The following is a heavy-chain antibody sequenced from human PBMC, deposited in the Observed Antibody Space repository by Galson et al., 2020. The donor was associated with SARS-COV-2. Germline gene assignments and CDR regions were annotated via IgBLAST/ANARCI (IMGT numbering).Heavy chain of an antibody. Sequence: GGSLRLSCAASGFTFSSYAMSWVRQAPGKGLEWVSAISGSGGSTYYADSVKGRFTISRDNSKNTLYLQMNSLRAEDTAVYYCAAPLGYCSGGSCYDYGMDVWGQGTTVTVSS. V-gene: IGHV3-23*01. CDR2: ISGSGGST. D-gene: IGHD2-15*01. CDR1: GFTFSSYA. J-gene: IGHJ6*02. CDR3: AAPLGYCSGGSCYDYGMDV.